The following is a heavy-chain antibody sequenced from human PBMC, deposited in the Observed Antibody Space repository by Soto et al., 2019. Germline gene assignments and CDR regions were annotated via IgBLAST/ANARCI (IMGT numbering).Heavy chain of an antibody. CDR1: GGSFSGYY. V-gene: IGHV4-34*01. CDR3: ARAAAGSYYYYYGMDV. D-gene: IGHD6-13*01. J-gene: IGHJ6*02. CDR2: INHSGST. Sequence: TLSLTCAVYGGSFSGYYWSWIRQPPGKGLEWIGEINHSGSTNYNPSLKSRVTISVDTSKNQFSLKLSSVTAADTAVYYCARAAAGSYYYYYGMDVRGQGTTVTVSS.